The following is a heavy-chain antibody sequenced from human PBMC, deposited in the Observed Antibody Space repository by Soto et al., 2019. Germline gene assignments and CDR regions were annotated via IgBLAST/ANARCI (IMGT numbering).Heavy chain of an antibody. J-gene: IGHJ4*02. V-gene: IGHV3-30*18. CDR3: AKDGRGYSYGYGPTHFDY. CDR1: GFTFSSYG. D-gene: IGHD5-18*01. Sequence: QVPLVESGGGVVQPGRSLRLSCAASGFTFSSYGMHWVRQAPGKGLEWVAVISYDGSNKYYADSVKGRFTISRDNSKNTLYLQMNSLRAEDTAVYYCAKDGRGYSYGYGPTHFDYWGQGTLVTVSS. CDR2: ISYDGSNK.